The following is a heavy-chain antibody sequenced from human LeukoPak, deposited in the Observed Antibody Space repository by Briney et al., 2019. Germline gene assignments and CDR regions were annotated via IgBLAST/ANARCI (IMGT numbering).Heavy chain of an antibody. CDR1: GVTISHTNFY. CDR3: ARPRRETSWSSSFDV. D-gene: IGHD2-2*01. V-gene: IGHV4-39*01. J-gene: IGHJ4*02. CDR2: IYYSGTT. Sequence: SETLSLTCSVSGVTISHTNFYWGWIRQPPGKGLEWIGGIYYSGTTHYSPSLKSRVTISVDTSKNQFSLNLRSVTAADTAVYYCARPRRETSWSSSFDVWGQGTPVTVSS.